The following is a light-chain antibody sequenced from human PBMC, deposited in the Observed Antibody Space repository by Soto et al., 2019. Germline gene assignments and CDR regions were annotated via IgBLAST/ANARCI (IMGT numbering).Light chain of an antibody. Sequence: QSVLTQPASVSGSPGQSITISCTGTSNTVGGFNVVSWYQQHPGKAAKVIIYEGIKRPSGVSNRFSGSNSGSTASLTISGLQAEDEADYYCCSYVGATTYVVGTGTKVT. CDR1: SNTVGGFNV. CDR2: EGI. CDR3: CSYVGATTYV. V-gene: IGLV2-23*01. J-gene: IGLJ1*01.